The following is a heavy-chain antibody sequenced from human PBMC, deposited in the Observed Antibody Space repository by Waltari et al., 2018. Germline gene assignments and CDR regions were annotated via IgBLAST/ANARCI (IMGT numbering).Heavy chain of an antibody. J-gene: IGHJ4*02. CDR3: ARVGVVVVEGDY. CDR1: GFTFSSYS. D-gene: IGHD2-15*01. CDR2: ISSSSSYI. Sequence: EVQLVEYGGGLVKPGGSLRLSCAASGFTFSSYSMNWVRQAPGKGLEWVSSISSSSSYIYYADSVKGRFTISRDNAKNSLYLQMNSLRAEDTAVYYCARVGVVVVEGDYWGQGTLVTVSS. V-gene: IGHV3-21*01.